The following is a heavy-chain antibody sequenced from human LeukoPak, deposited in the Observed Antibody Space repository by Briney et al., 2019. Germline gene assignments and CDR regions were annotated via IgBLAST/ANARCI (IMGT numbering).Heavy chain of an antibody. CDR2: IRNKARRYTT. D-gene: IGHD7-27*01. CDR1: DFTFSDHH. J-gene: IGHJ4*02. Sequence: GGSLRLSCAASDFTFSDHHMDWVRQAPGEGLEWIARIRNKARRYTTEYAASVNGRFTISRDDSENSLYLQMDSLKTEDTAVYYCARSPLGIAPFDSWGQGTLVAVSS. CDR3: ARSPLGIAPFDS. V-gene: IGHV3-72*01.